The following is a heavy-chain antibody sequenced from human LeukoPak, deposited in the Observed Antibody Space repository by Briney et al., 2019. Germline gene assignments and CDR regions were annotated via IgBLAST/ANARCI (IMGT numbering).Heavy chain of an antibody. D-gene: IGHD1-26*01. CDR1: GFTFSSYS. Sequence: GGSLRLSCAASGFTFSSYSMSWVRQAPGKGLEWVSLISGSGDTTNYADSVKGRFTISRDNTKNTLYLQMNSLGADDTAVYYCAKAFQRGWERDAFAFWGQGTLVTVSS. J-gene: IGHJ3*01. CDR3: AKAFQRGWERDAFAF. V-gene: IGHV3-23*01. CDR2: ISGSGDTT.